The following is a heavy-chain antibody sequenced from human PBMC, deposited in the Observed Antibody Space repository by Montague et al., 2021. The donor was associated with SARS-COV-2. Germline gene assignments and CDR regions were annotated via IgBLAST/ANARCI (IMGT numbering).Heavy chain of an antibody. Sequence: SETLSLTCTVSGGSISSSSYYWGWIRQPPGKGLEWIGSIYCSGSTYYNPSLKSRVTISVDTSKNQFSLKLSSVTAADTAVYYCARVGRQQLVRLSGMDVWGQGATVTVS. J-gene: IGHJ6*02. D-gene: IGHD6-13*01. CDR2: IYCSGST. CDR1: GGSISSSSYY. V-gene: IGHV4-39*07. CDR3: ARVGRQQLVRLSGMDV.